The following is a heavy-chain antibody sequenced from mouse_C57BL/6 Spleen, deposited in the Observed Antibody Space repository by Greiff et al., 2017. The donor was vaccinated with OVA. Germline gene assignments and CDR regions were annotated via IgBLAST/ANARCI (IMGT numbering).Heavy chain of an antibody. V-gene: IGHV1-64*01. J-gene: IGHJ4*01. Sequence: QVQLQQPGAELVKPGASVKLSCKASGYTFTSYWMHWVKQRPGQGLEWIGMIHPNSGSTNYNEKFKSKATLTVDKSSSTAYMQLSSLTSEDSAVYYCASPRSNYAMDDWGQGTSVTVSS. CDR1: GYTFTSYW. CDR3: ASPRSNYAMDD. D-gene: IGHD6-1*01. CDR2: IHPNSGST.